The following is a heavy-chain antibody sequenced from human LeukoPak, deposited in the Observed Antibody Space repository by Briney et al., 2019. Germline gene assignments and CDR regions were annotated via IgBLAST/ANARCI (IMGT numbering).Heavy chain of an antibody. CDR1: GFTSSSYS. V-gene: IGHV3-21*01. J-gene: IGHJ4*02. D-gene: IGHD2-15*01. CDR2: ISSSSSYI. CDR3: ARDPPRGSCIDY. Sequence: GGSLRLSCAASGFTSSSYSMNWVRQAPGKGLEWVSSISSSSSYIYYADSVKGRFTISRDNAKNSLYLQMNSLRAEDTAVYYCARDPPRGSCIDYWGQGTLVTVSS.